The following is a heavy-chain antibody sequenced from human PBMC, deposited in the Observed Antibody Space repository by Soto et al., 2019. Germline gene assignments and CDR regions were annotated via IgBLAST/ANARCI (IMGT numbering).Heavy chain of an antibody. V-gene: IGHV3-48*01. Sequence: EVQLVESGGGLVQPGGSLRLSCAASGFTFSSSNMNWVRQAPGKGLEWVSYISSGSGTIYYADSVKGRFTISRDNAKNSLFLHMNSLRAEDTAVYYCARGWELGWGQGTLVTVSS. CDR3: ARGWELG. J-gene: IGHJ4*02. D-gene: IGHD1-26*01. CDR1: GFTFSSSN. CDR2: ISSGSGTI.